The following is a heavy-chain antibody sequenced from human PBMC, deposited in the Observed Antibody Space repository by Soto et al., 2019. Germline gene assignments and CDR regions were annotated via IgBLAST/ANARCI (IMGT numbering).Heavy chain of an antibody. Sequence: SETLSLTCTVSGGPISSGGYYWSWIRQHPGKGLEWIGYIYYSGSTYYNPSLKSRVTISVDTSKNQFSLKLSSVTAADTAVYYCARDVAELLWFGELWPLWYFDLWGRGTLVTVSS. CDR2: IYYSGST. V-gene: IGHV4-31*03. J-gene: IGHJ2*01. D-gene: IGHD3-10*01. CDR1: GGPISSGGYY. CDR3: ARDVAELLWFGELWPLWYFDL.